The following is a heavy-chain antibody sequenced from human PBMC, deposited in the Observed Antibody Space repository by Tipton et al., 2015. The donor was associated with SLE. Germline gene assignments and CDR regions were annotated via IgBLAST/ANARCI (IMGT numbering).Heavy chain of an antibody. CDR1: GGSISSGGYS. D-gene: IGHD3-22*01. Sequence: TLSLTCTVSGGSISSGGYSWSWIRQHPGKGLEWIGNIYNSGTTYYNPSLKSRVTTSVDTSKNQFSLKLSSVTAADTAVYYCAREGYYDNSGYYPLFDSWGQGILVTVSS. J-gene: IGHJ4*01. CDR3: AREGYYDNSGYYPLFDS. CDR2: IYNSGTT. V-gene: IGHV4-31*03.